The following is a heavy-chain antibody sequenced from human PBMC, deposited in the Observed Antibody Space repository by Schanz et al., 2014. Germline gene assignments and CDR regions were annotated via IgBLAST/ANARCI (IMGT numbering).Heavy chain of an antibody. CDR1: GGSIKRGDTY. J-gene: IGHJ4*02. Sequence: QVQLQESGPRLVKPSQTLSLTCTVAGGSIKRGDTYWNWIRQQPGKGLEWIGYIYSGSSYFNPSLKSRVTITGDASKNQFSLTLSSVTVADTAVYYCARGHDYSPVEYWGQGVLV. V-gene: IGHV4-31*03. CDR3: ARGHDYSPVEY. CDR2: IYSGSS. D-gene: IGHD4-4*01.